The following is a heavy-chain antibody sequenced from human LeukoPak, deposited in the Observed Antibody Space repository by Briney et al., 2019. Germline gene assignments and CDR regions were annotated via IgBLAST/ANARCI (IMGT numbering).Heavy chain of an antibody. CDR3: AKDYDDYGDYALDY. J-gene: IGHJ4*02. Sequence: GGSLRLSCAASGFTFSSYAMSWVRQAPGKGLEWVSAISGSGGKTYYADSVKGRFTISRDNSKNTLCLQMNSLRAEDTAVYYCAKDYDDYGDYALDYWGQGTLVTVSS. CDR1: GFTFSSYA. V-gene: IGHV3-23*01. D-gene: IGHD4-17*01. CDR2: ISGSGGKT.